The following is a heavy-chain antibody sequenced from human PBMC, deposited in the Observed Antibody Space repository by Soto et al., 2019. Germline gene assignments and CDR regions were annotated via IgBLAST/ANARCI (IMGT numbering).Heavy chain of an antibody. CDR3: AREDYYYGMDV. V-gene: IGHV3-33*01. CDR2: IWYDGSNK. J-gene: IGHJ6*02. CDR1: GFTFSSYG. Sequence: GGSLRLSCAASGFTFSSYGMHWVRQAPGKGLEWVAVIWYDGSNKYYADSVKGRFTISRDNSKNTLYLQMNSLRAEDTAVYYCAREDYYYGMDVWGQGTTVTVSS.